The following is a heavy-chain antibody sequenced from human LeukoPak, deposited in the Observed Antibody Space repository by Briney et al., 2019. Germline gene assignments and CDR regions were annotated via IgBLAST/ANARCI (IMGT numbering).Heavy chain of an antibody. CDR3: ARRRYYDSTGYLD. CDR1: GDSISSSIYY. D-gene: IGHD3-22*01. Sequence: SETLSVTCTISGDSISSSIYYWDWIRQCPGKGLEWIGTIYYSGSTYYNASLKSRLFISIDTSNNQFSLRLSFVTAADTAVYYCARRRYYDSTGYLDWGQGTLITVSS. V-gene: IGHV4-39*01. CDR2: IYYSGST. J-gene: IGHJ1*01.